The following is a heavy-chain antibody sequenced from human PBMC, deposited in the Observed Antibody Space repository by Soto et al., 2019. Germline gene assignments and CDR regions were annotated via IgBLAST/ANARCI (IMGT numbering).Heavy chain of an antibody. Sequence: QITLKESGPTLVKPTQTLTLTCTFSGFSLTTTDMGVGWIRQPPGKALEWLALIYWDDDKYYNPSLKSRIIITKDSSKNQVVLTMTNMDSVDTATYYCAHSVANRHQGSGYYGADCWGQGTLVTVSS. CDR1: GFSLTTTDMG. CDR2: IYWDDDK. CDR3: AHSVANRHQGSGYYGADC. J-gene: IGHJ4*02. D-gene: IGHD5-12*01. V-gene: IGHV2-5*02.